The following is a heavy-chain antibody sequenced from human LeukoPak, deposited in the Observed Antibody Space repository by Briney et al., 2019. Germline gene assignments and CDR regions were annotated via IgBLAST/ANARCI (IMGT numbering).Heavy chain of an antibody. CDR3: AKSRIQGFDP. V-gene: IGHV4-61*02. Sequence: PSETLSLTCTVSGVSIRSGSYYWSWIRQPAGKGLEWIGRIYTSGTTNYNPSLKSRVTISVDTSKNQFSLKLSSVTAADTAVYYCAKSRIQGFDPWGQGTLVTVSS. CDR1: GVSIRSGSYY. CDR2: IYTSGTT. D-gene: IGHD5-18*01. J-gene: IGHJ5*02.